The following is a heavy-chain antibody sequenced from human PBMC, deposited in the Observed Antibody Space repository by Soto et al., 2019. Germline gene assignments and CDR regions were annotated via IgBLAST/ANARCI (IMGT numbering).Heavy chain of an antibody. D-gene: IGHD4-17*01. CDR1: GFTFSNFW. J-gene: IGHJ4*02. Sequence: EVQLVESGGGLVQPGGSLRLSCAASGFTFSNFWMSWVRQAPGKGLEWVANIKEDGNEKYYVDSVKGRFTISRDHTRNSLYMQMSSLRVEDTGVYYCARGAAYGPNFDSWGQGALVTVSS. V-gene: IGHV3-7*01. CDR3: ARGAAYGPNFDS. CDR2: IKEDGNEK.